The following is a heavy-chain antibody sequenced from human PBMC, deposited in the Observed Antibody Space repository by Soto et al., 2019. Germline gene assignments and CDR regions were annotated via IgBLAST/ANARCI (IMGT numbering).Heavy chain of an antibody. CDR2: INPNSGGT. Sequence: ASVKVSCKASGFTFTGHYIHWVRQAPGQGLEWMGWINPNSGGTSYAQKFQGRVTMTRDTSITTAYMELSRLSSDDTAVYYCAKSGNFCRPSIGYFDDWGQGTLGTVS. D-gene: IGHD1-1*01. J-gene: IGHJ4*02. V-gene: IGHV1-2*02. CDR3: AKSGNFCRPSIGYFDD. CDR1: GFTFTGHY.